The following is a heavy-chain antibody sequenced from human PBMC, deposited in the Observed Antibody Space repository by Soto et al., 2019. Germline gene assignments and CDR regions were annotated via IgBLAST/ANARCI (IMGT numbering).Heavy chain of an antibody. CDR3: ARGGSGWWEVEYYYYMDV. Sequence: EVQLVESGGGLVKPGGSLRLSCAASGFTFSSYSMNWVRQAPGKGLEWVSSISSSSSYIYYADSVKGRFTISRDNAKNSLYLQMNSLGAEDTAVYYWARGGSGWWEVEYYYYMDVWGKGTTVTVSS. D-gene: IGHD6-19*01. J-gene: IGHJ6*03. CDR1: GFTFSSYS. CDR2: ISSSSSYI. V-gene: IGHV3-21*01.